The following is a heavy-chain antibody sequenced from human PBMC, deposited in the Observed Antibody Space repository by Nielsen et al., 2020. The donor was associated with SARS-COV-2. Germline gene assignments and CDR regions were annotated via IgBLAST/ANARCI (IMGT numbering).Heavy chain of an antibody. Sequence: GESLKISCVASGFVVSDTNMNWVRQAPGKGLECVSIIYSGGTTYYVDSVKGRFTISRDNSKNTMYLQMNSLRAEDTAVYYCAREGLTFEAFETWGHGTMVTVSS. CDR3: AREGLTFEAFET. CDR1: GFVVSDTN. V-gene: IGHV3-53*01. J-gene: IGHJ3*02. D-gene: IGHD2/OR15-2a*01. CDR2: IYSGGTT.